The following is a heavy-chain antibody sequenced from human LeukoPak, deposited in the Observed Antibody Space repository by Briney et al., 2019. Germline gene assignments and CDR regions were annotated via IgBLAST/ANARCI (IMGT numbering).Heavy chain of an antibody. J-gene: IGHJ6*03. CDR2: IGGSGYST. Sequence: PGGPLRLSCAVPGFTFSNYAMTWVRQAPGKGLEWVSTIGGSGYSTYDADSVRGRFAISRDNSKNTLYLQMNSLRADDTAVYYCARIPTYPPLLAPSYYYMDVWGKGTTVTVSS. V-gene: IGHV3-23*01. D-gene: IGHD2-15*01. CDR3: ARIPTYPPLLAPSYYYMDV. CDR1: GFTFSNYA.